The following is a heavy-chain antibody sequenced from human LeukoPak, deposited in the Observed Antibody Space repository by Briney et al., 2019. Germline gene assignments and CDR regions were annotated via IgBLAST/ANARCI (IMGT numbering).Heavy chain of an antibody. CDR3: AIADYVDYVPPFYY. J-gene: IGHJ4*02. V-gene: IGHV3-21*01. CDR1: GFTFSSYS. Sequence: GGSLRLSCAASGFTFSSYSMKWVRQAPGKGLEWVSSISSSSSYIYYADSVKGRFTISRDNAKNSLYLQKNRLRAEDRVVYYDAIADYVDYVPPFYYWGQGTLVTVSS. D-gene: IGHD4-17*01. CDR2: ISSSSSYI.